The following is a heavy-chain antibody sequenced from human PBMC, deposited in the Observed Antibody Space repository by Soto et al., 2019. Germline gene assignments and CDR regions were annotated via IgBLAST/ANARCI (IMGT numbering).Heavy chain of an antibody. CDR2: IYPGDSDT. D-gene: IGHD1-26*01. CDR3: ARLGGIVDTGTWIQ. CDR1: GYRFSTYW. Sequence: GESLKISCKASGYRFSTYWIGWVRQRPGKGPEWMAIIYPGDSDTRENPSFQGQVTISVDKSSNTVHLQWRSLKASDTAIYYCARLGGIVDTGTWIQWGQGTPVTVSS. V-gene: IGHV5-51*01. J-gene: IGHJ4*02.